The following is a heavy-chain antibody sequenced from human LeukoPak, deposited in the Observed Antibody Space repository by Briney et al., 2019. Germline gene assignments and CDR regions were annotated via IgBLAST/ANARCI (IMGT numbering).Heavy chain of an antibody. J-gene: IGHJ4*02. CDR2: VSSGSGTI. D-gene: IGHD2-2*01. CDR1: GFTLSTYR. CDR3: ARDRYCSTSSCYPLDY. V-gene: IGHV3-48*02. Sequence: PGGSLRLSCTASGFTLSTYRMNWVRQAPGKGLEWLSYVSSGSGTIYYADSVKGRFTISRDNANNSLYLQMNSLRDEDTAAYYCARDRYCSTSSCYPLDYWGQGTLVTVSS.